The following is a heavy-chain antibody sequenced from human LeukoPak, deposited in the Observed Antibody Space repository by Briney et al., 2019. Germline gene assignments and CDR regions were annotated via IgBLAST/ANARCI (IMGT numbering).Heavy chain of an antibody. D-gene: IGHD3-22*01. CDR3: ARATRENYFDGSGLPDYFAY. CDR2: IYYSGTT. V-gene: IGHV4-39*07. CDR1: GGSVSSSSYY. Sequence: SETLSLTCTVSGGSVSSSSYYWGWIRQPPGKGLEWIGSIYYSGTTYHHPSLKSRVTISVDTSKNQASLRPSSVTAADTAVYYCARATRENYFDGSGLPDYFAYWGQGTLVTVSS. J-gene: IGHJ4*02.